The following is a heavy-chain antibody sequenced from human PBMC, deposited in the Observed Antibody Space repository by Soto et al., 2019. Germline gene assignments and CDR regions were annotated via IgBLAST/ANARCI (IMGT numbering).Heavy chain of an antibody. CDR3: AHRPTSTDDFYFDY. J-gene: IGHJ4*02. CDR1: GFSLTTSGVA. Sequence: QITLTESGPTLVTPTQTLTLTCSFSGFSLTTSGVAVGWFRQPPGKAPEWLALFYWNDDKRYSPSLRSRLPVTGDSSKNQVVLTLANVDPVDSGTYYCAHRPTSTDDFYFDYWGQGTLVTVSS. CDR2: FYWNDDK. D-gene: IGHD2-21*02. V-gene: IGHV2-5*01.